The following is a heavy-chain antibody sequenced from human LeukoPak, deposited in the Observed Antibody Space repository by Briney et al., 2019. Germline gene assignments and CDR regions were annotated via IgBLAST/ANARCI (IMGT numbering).Heavy chain of an antibody. Sequence: SETLSLTCTVSGGSISRYYWSWIRQPPGKGLEWIGYIYYSGSTNYNPSLKSRVTISVDTSKNQFSLKLSSVTAADTAVYYCARHVRVTTNWFDPWGQGTLVTVSS. CDR3: ARHVRVTTNWFDP. V-gene: IGHV4-59*08. CDR2: IYYSGST. CDR1: GGSISRYY. D-gene: IGHD3-22*01. J-gene: IGHJ5*02.